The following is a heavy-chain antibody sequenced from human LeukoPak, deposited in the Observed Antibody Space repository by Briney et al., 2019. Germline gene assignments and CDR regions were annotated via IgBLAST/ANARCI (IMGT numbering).Heavy chain of an antibody. CDR1: GGTFSSYT. D-gene: IGHD1-26*01. V-gene: IGHV1-69*02. CDR3: ARVEGRATTSRITGLDY. Sequence: SVKVSCQASGGTFSSYTISWVRQAPGQGLEWMGGIIRILGIANYAQKFQGRVTITADKSTSTAYMELSSLRSEDTAVYYCARVEGRATTSRITGLDYWGQGTLVTVSS. CDR2: IIRILGIA. J-gene: IGHJ4*02.